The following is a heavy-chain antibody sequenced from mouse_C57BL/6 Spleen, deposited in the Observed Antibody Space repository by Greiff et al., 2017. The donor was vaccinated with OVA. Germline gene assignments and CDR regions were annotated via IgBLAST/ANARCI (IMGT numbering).Heavy chain of an antibody. CDR2: IYPGDGDT. V-gene: IGHV1-82*01. CDR3: AKDYYGSSYEYFDV. CDR1: GYAFSSSW. D-gene: IGHD1-1*01. J-gene: IGHJ1*03. Sequence: QVQLQQSGPELVKPGASVKISCKASGYAFSSSWMNWVKQRPGQGLEWIGRIYPGDGDTNYNGKFKGKATLTADKSSSTAYMQLSSLTSEDSAVYFCAKDYYGSSYEYFDVWGTGTTVTVSS.